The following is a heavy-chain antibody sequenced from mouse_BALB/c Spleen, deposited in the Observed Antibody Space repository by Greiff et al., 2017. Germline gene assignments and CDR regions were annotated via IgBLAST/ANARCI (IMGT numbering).Heavy chain of an antibody. J-gene: IGHJ2*01. V-gene: IGHV14-3*02. D-gene: IGHD1-1*01. CDR2: IDPANGNT. Sequence: VQLQQSGAELVKPGASVKLSCTASGFNIKDTYMHWVKQRPEQGLEWIGRIDPANGNTKYDPKFQGKATITADTSSNTAYLQLSSLTSEDTAVYYCARIYYYGSGYGYWGQGTTLTVSS. CDR3: ARIYYYGSGYGY. CDR1: GFNIKDTY.